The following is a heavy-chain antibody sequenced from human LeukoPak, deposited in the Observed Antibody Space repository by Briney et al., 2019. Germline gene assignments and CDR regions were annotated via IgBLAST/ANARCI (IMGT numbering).Heavy chain of an antibody. CDR1: GFTFDDYA. J-gene: IGHJ4*02. CDR3: AKEARGGPPGHFDY. CDR2: ISWNSGSI. V-gene: IGHV3-9*03. D-gene: IGHD1-14*01. Sequence: GGSLRLSCAASGFTFDDYAMHWVRQAPGKGLEWVSGISWNSGSIGYADSVKGRFTISRDNAKNSLYLQMNSLRAEDMALYYFAKEARGGPPGHFDYWGQGTLVTVSS.